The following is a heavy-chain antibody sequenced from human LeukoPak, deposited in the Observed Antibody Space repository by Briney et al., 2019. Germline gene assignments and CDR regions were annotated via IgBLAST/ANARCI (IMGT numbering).Heavy chain of an antibody. D-gene: IGHD6-13*01. CDR1: GYTFTNYY. CDR3: AREGKIESAAPFDY. J-gene: IGHJ4*02. CDR2: INISGGGT. V-gene: IGHV1-46*01. Sequence: ASVKVSFKASGYTFTNYYIHWVRHAPGPGLEWMGIINISGGGTTYAQTSHGRVTMIIVTSTSKEYMELRNLRSEDAAVYSCAREGKIESAAPFDYWGQGTLVTVSS.